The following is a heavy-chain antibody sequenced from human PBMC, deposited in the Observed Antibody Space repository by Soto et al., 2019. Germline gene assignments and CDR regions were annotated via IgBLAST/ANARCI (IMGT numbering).Heavy chain of an antibody. J-gene: IGHJ4*02. V-gene: IGHV4-59*12. CDR3: AREGPWKGIAVAGSRRGVSYFDY. CDR2: IYYSGST. Sequence: PSETLSLTCTVSGGSISSYYWSWIRQPPGKGLEWIGYIYYSGSTNYNPSLKSRVTISVDTSKNQFSLKLSSVTAADTAVYYCAREGPWKGIAVAGSRRGVSYFDYWGQGTLVTVSS. CDR1: GGSISSYY. D-gene: IGHD6-19*01.